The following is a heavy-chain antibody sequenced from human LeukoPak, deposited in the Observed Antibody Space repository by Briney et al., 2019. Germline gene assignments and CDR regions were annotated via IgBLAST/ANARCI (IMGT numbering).Heavy chain of an antibody. CDR1: GFTSSSYT. V-gene: IGHV3-21*01. Sequence: GGSLRLSCAASGFTSSSYTMSWVREAPGKGLEWVSSISSSINYIYHADSVKGRFTISRDDAQNSVYLQMNSLKDEDTAVYYCARSRTSSPYDKNLNFWGQGTLVIVSS. CDR3: ARSRTSSPYDKNLNF. D-gene: IGHD1-14*01. J-gene: IGHJ4*02. CDR2: ISSSINYI.